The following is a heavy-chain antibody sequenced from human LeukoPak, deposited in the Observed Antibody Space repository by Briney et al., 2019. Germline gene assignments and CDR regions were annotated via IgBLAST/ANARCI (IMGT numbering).Heavy chain of an antibody. D-gene: IGHD6-6*01. J-gene: IGHJ4*02. CDR1: GFTFSSYA. CDR3: ATASYSGWTASHDY. V-gene: IGHV3-23*01. Sequence: GGSLRLSCAASGFTFSSYAMSWVRQAPGKGLEWVSAISGSGGSTYYADSVKGRFTISRDNSKNTLYLQMNSLRAEDTAVYYCATASYSGWTASHDYWGQGTLVTVFS. CDR2: ISGSGGST.